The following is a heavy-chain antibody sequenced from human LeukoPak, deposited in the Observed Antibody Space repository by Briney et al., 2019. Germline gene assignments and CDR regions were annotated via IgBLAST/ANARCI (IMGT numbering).Heavy chain of an antibody. D-gene: IGHD3-9*01. Sequence: GGSLRLSCTASGFTFSTYAMTWVRQAPGRGLEWVSTITANAGGTYYADSVKGRFTISRDNSENTLNLQMNSLRAEDTAVYYCARAADYDILTGYPYYFDYWGQGTLVTVSS. CDR2: ITANAGGT. CDR3: ARAADYDILTGYPYYFDY. J-gene: IGHJ4*02. V-gene: IGHV3-23*01. CDR1: GFTFSTYA.